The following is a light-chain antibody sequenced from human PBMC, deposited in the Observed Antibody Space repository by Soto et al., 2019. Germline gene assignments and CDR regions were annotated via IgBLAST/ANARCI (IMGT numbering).Light chain of an antibody. J-gene: IGKJ5*01. CDR3: QKRTNWPSST. CDR1: QSISSY. Sequence: DIQMTQSPSSLSASVGDRVTITCRASQSISSYLNWYQQKPGKAPKLLIYAASSLQSGVPSRFSGSGSGTDFTLTISSLEPEDFAVYYCQKRTNWPSSTFGQGT. CDR2: AAS. V-gene: IGKV1-39*01.